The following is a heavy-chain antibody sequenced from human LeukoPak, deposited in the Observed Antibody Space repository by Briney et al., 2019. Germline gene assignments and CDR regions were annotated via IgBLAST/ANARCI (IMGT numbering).Heavy chain of an antibody. J-gene: IGHJ4*02. CDR3: ARDIYGDYGGTFDY. CDR1: GYTFTGYY. V-gene: IGHV1-2*02. Sequence: ASVKVSCKASGYTFTGYYMHWVRQAPGQGLEWMGWINPNSGGTNYAQKFQGRVTMTRDTSISTAYMELSRLRSDDTAVYYCARDIYGDYGGTFDYWGQGTLGTVSS. D-gene: IGHD4-17*01. CDR2: INPNSGGT.